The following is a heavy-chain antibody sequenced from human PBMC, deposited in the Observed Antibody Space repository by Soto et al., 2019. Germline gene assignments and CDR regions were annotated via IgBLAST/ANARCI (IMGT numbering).Heavy chain of an antibody. V-gene: IGHV4-61*01. D-gene: IGHD3-9*01. CDR3: ARGPILRYFDWLFPY. CDR2: IYYSGST. CDR1: GGSVSSGSYY. Sequence: PSETLSLTCTVSGGSVSSGSYYWSWIRQPPGKGLEWIGYIYYSGSTNYNPSLKSRVTISVNTSKNQFSLKLSSVTAADTAVYYCARGPILRYFDWLFPYWGQGTLVTVSS. J-gene: IGHJ4*02.